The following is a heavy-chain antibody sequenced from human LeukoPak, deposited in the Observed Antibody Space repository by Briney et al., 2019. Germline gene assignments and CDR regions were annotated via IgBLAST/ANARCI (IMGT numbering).Heavy chain of an antibody. J-gene: IGHJ4*02. CDR1: GGSFSGYY. V-gene: IGHV4-34*01. D-gene: IGHD6-19*01. CDR2: INHSGST. Sequence: SETLSLTCAVYGGSFSGYYWSWIRQTPGKGLEWIGEINHSGSTNYNPSLKSRVTISVDTSKNQFSLKLSSVTAADTAVYYCARGISQWLVQSPYYFDYWGQGTLVTVSS. CDR3: ARGISQWLVQSPYYFDY.